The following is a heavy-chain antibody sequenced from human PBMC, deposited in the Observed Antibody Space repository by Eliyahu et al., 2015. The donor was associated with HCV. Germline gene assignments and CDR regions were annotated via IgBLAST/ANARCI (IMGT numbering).Heavy chain of an antibody. CDR2: XDTDGSSS. Sequence: EVQLVESGXGLVQPGGSLXLSCAASGFTFSTYWMXWVRQAPGKGLVWVSRXDTDGSSSTYAASVKGRFTISRDNAKNTLYLQMNSLRAEDTAVYYCARGIRGSRAFDIWGQGTVVTVSS. CDR3: ARGIRGSRAFDI. D-gene: IGHD1-26*01. J-gene: IGHJ3*02. V-gene: IGHV3-74*03. CDR1: GFTFSTYW.